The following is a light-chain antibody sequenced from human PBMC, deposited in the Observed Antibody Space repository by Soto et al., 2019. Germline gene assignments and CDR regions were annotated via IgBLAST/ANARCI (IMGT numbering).Light chain of an antibody. CDR1: SYDVGDYKY. CDR3: CSYAGSYSYV. V-gene: IGLV2-11*01. CDR2: DIS. J-gene: IGLJ1*01. Sequence: QSALTHPRSVSGSPGQSVTISCTGTSYDVGDYKYVSWYRQHPGKAPKLMIYDISERPSGVPDRFSGSKSGNTASLTISGLQAEDEADYYCCSYAGSYSYVFGTGTKLTVL.